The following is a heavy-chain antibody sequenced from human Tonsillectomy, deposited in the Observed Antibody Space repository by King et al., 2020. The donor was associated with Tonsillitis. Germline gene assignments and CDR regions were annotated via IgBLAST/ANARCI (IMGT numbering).Heavy chain of an antibody. Sequence: QLVQSGAEVKKPGASVKVSCKASGYTFTGFYIHWVRQAPGQGLEWMGWINPNRGGTNYAQKFQGRVTMTRDTSISTAYMELSRLRSDDTAVYYCARAGTVTTMAYYYGMDVWGQGTTVTVSS. CDR1: GYTFTGFY. D-gene: IGHD4-17*01. J-gene: IGHJ6*02. CDR3: ARAGTVTTMAYYYGMDV. CDR2: INPNRGGT. V-gene: IGHV1-2*02.